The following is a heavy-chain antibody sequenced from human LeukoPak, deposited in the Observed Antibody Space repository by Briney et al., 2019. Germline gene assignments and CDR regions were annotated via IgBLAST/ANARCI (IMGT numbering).Heavy chain of an antibody. D-gene: IGHD1-26*01. Sequence: ASVKVSCKASGGTFSSYAISWVRQAPGQGLEWVGGIIPIFGTANYAQKFQGRVTITADESTSTAYMELSSLRSEDTAVYYCARAEGATTDAFDIWGQGTMVTVSS. J-gene: IGHJ3*02. CDR3: ARAEGATTDAFDI. CDR2: IIPIFGTA. V-gene: IGHV1-69*13. CDR1: GGTFSSYA.